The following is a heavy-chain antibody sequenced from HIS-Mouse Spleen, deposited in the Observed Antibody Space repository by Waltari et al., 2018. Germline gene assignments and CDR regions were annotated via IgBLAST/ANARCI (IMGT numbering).Heavy chain of an antibody. V-gene: IGHV4-39*07. J-gene: IGHJ5*02. D-gene: IGHD3-3*01. Sequence: QLQLQESGPGLVKPSETLSLTCTVSGGSISSSSYYWGWIRLPPGKGLEGIGSIYYSGSTYYNPSLKSRVTISVDTSKNQFSLKLSSVTAADTAVYYCARDEKSYDFWSGYYLGGANWFDPWGQGTLVTVSS. CDR2: IYYSGST. CDR3: ARDEKSYDFWSGYYLGGANWFDP. CDR1: GGSISSSSYY.